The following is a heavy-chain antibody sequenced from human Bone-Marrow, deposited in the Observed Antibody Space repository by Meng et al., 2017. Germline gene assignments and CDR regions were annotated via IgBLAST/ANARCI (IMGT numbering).Heavy chain of an antibody. CDR2: IYYSGST. CDR3: ARVIVATSFYFDY. J-gene: IGHJ4*02. CDR1: GGSISSGGYY. V-gene: IGHV4-31*03. Sequence: QVQLQEAGPGLVKPSQTLSLTCTVSGGSISSGGYYWSWIRQHPGKGLEWIGYIYYSGSTYYNPSLKSRVTISVDTSKNQFSLKPSSVTAADTAVYYCARVIVATSFYFDYWGQGTLVTVSS. D-gene: IGHD5-12*01.